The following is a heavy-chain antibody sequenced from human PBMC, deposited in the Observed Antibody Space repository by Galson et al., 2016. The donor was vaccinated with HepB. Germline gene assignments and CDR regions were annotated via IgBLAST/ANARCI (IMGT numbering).Heavy chain of an antibody. V-gene: IGHV4-39*01. Sequence: SETLSLTCTVSGGSISSTNYYWGWIRQPPGKGLEWIGSISYSGSTYYSPSPQSRVTISVDPSKKQFSLRLSSVTAADTAVYYCARHHDFWSGNFIYYGMDVWGQGTTVTVSS. D-gene: IGHD3-3*01. CDR3: ARHHDFWSGNFIYYGMDV. CDR1: GGSISSTNYY. CDR2: ISYSGST. J-gene: IGHJ6*02.